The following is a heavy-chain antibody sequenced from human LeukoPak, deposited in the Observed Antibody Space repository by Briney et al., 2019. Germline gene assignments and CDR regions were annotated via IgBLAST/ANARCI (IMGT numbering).Heavy chain of an antibody. CDR2: ISSSSSYI. V-gene: IGHV3-21*01. CDR1: GFTFSSYS. D-gene: IGHD6-19*01. Sequence: PGGSLRLSCAASGFTFSSYSMNWVRQAPGKGLEWVSSISSSSSYIYYADSVKGRFTISRDNAKNSLYLQMNSLRAEDTAVYYCARDSRVGSGWDFGYWGQGTLVTVSS. J-gene: IGHJ4*02. CDR3: ARDSRVGSGWDFGY.